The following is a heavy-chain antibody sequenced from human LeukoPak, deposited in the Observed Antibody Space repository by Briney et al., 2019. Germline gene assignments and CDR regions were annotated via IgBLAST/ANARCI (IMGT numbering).Heavy chain of an antibody. CDR2: IYTSGST. CDR3: ARAPFNYYMDV. V-gene: IGHV4-4*07. J-gene: IGHJ6*03. CDR1: NVSMSSHH. Sequence: PSETLSLTCTVSNVSMSSHHWRWIRQPAGKGLEWIGRIYTSGSTNYNPSLKSRVTMSVDTSKNQFSLKMTSVTAADTAVYYCARAPFNYYMDVWGKGTTVTVSS. D-gene: IGHD3-3*02.